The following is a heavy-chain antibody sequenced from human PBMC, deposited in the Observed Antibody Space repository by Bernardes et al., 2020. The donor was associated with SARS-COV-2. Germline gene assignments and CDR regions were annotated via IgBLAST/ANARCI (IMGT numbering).Heavy chain of an antibody. D-gene: IGHD3-9*01. CDR1: GYYVNTHW. J-gene: IGHJ4*02. CDR3: ARSDYDWFLGRGGYYDY. Sequence: GASLKSSGKGSGYYVNTHWIGWVRQMPGKGLEWMGIIYPGDSDTRYSPSFQGQVTISVDKSISTAYLQWTRLTASDTAIYYCARSDYDWFLGRGGYYDYWGQGTMVSVSS. CDR2: IYPGDSDT. V-gene: IGHV5-51*01.